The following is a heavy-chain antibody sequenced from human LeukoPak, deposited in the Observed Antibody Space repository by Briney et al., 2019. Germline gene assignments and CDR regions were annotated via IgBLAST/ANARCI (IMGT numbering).Heavy chain of an antibody. CDR2: VSSSGSST. J-gene: IGHJ4*02. CDR3: ATQLLWFGESVEVGY. V-gene: IGHV3-23*01. CDR1: GLVFDNFD. Sequence: GGSLRLSYAASGLVFDNFDMSWVSQAPGKGLVWVSTVSSSGSSTYYADSVKGRFTVSRDNSKNTLYLQMNSLGVEDTAVYYCATQLLWFGESVEVGYWGQGTLVTVSS. D-gene: IGHD3-10*01.